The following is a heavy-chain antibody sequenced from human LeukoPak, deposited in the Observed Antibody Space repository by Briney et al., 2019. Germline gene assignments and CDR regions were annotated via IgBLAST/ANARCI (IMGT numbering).Heavy chain of an antibody. CDR1: GGSISSSSYY. CDR2: IYYSGST. Sequence: SETLSLTCTVSGGSISSSSYYWGWIRQPPGKGLEWIGSIYYSGSTYYNPSLKSRVTISVDTSKNQFSLKLSSVTAADTAVYYCARLSPLIVVVVAATPDHDAFDIWGQRTMVTVSS. CDR3: ARLSPLIVVVVAATPDHDAFDI. V-gene: IGHV4-39*01. D-gene: IGHD2-15*01. J-gene: IGHJ3*02.